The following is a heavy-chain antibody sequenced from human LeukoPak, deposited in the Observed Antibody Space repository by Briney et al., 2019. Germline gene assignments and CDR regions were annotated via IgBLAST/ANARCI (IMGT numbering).Heavy chain of an antibody. CDR2: ISGSGGST. V-gene: IGHV3-23*01. CDR3: AKDVDETYSYGSGSWPGAFDI. J-gene: IGHJ3*02. Sequence: PGGSLRLSCAASGFTFSNYAMGWVRQAPGKGLGWVSGISGSGGSTYYADSVKGRFTISRDNSKTTLYLQMNSLRAEDTAVYYWAKDVDETYSYGSGSWPGAFDIWGLGTMVTVSS. CDR1: GFTFSNYA. D-gene: IGHD3-10*01.